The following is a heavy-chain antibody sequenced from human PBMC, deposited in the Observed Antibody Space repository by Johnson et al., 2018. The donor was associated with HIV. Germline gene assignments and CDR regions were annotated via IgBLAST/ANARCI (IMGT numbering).Heavy chain of an antibody. CDR2: ISYDGSNK. V-gene: IGHV3-30*03. CDR3: ASGVTARAPLLI. J-gene: IGHJ3*02. CDR1: GFTFSNYG. Sequence: QVQLVESGGGVVQPGRSLRLSCAASGFTFSNYGMHWVRQAPGKGLEWVAVISYDGSNKYYADSVKGRFTISRDNSRNTVSLQMIILRPKDTAMYYCASGVTARAPLLIWGQGTMVTVSS. D-gene: IGHD6-6*01.